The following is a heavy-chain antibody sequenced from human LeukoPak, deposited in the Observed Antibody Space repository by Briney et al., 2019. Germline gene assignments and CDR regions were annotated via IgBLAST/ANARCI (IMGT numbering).Heavy chain of an antibody. V-gene: IGHV1-18*01. Sequence: VASVKLSCNASGYAFTSDGFSWVRQAPRQGLEWMGWISDYSGNTNYAQKLQSRVTMTTDTSTSTAYMGLSSLRSDDTAVYYCERDGGDSYSSSWGQGTLVTVSS. CDR1: GYAFTSDG. D-gene: IGHD6-13*01. CDR3: ERDGGDSYSSS. J-gene: IGHJ4*02. CDR2: ISDYSGNT.